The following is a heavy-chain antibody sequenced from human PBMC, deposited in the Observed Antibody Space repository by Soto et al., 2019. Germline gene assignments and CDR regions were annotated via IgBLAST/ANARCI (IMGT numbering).Heavy chain of an antibody. D-gene: IGHD1-1*01. CDR1: GFSFSSYA. Sequence: GGSLRLSCAASGFSFSSYAMSWVRQAPGKGLEWVSAISGSGGSTYYADSVKGRFTISRDNSKNTLYLQMNSLRAEDTAVYYCAKDLGLERRISGYWGQGTPVTVSS. CDR2: ISGSGGST. V-gene: IGHV3-23*01. CDR3: AKDLGLERRISGY. J-gene: IGHJ4*02.